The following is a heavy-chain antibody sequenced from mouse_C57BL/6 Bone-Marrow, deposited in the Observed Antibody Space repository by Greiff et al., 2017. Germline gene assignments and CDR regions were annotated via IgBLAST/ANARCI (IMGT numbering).Heavy chain of an antibody. V-gene: IGHV14-4*01. CDR3: TTDAMDY. J-gene: IGHJ4*01. CDR2: IDPENGDT. Sequence: EVQLQQSGAELVRPGASVQLSCTASGFNIKDDYMHWVKQRPEQGLEWIGWIDPENGDTEYASKFQGKATITADTSSNTAYLQLSSLTSEDTAVYYCTTDAMDYWGQGTSVTVSS. CDR1: GFNIKDDY.